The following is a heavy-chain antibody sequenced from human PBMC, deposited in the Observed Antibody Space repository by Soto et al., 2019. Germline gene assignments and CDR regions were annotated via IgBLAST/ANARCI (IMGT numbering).Heavy chain of an antibody. J-gene: IGHJ4*02. Sequence: QVQLVQSGAEVKKPGASVKVSCKTSGYTFSSYGVSWVQQAPGQGLEWMGWISVNNGNTKYAQKVQGRVTMTTDTSTSTAYMELRSLRSDDTAVYYCARDRNIEVAGAQPLLPWGQGTLVTVSS. V-gene: IGHV1-18*01. CDR2: ISVNNGNT. D-gene: IGHD6-19*01. CDR1: GYTFSSYG. CDR3: ARDRNIEVAGAQPLLP.